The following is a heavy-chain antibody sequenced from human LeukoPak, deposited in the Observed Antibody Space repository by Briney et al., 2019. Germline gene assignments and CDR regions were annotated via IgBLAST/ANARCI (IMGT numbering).Heavy chain of an antibody. CDR2: INGDGRSA. J-gene: IGHJ4*02. CDR1: GFTFSNSW. CDR3: VRDGATLYYFDY. V-gene: IGHV3-74*01. Sequence: PGGSLRLSCVAPGFTFSNSWVHWVRQAPGKGLVWVSRINGDGRSANYADSVKGRFTISRDNAKNTLYLQMNSLRTEDTAVYYCVRDGATLYYFDYWGQGTLVTVSS. D-gene: IGHD2/OR15-2a*01.